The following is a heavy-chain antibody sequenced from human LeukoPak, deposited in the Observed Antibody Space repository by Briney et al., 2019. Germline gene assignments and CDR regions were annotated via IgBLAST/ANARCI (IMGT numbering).Heavy chain of an antibody. V-gene: IGHV4-34*01. Sequence: PSETLSLTCAVYGGSFSGYYWSWIRQPPGKGLEWIGEINHSGSTNYNPSLKSRVTISVDTSKKQFSLKLSSVTVADTAVYYCARATGSAEYFHHWGQGTLVTVSS. CDR3: ARATGSAEYFHH. J-gene: IGHJ1*01. CDR2: INHSGST. D-gene: IGHD2-15*01. CDR1: GGSFSGYY.